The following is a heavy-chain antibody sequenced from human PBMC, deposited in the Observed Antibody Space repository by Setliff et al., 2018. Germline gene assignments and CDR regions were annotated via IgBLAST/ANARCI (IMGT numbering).Heavy chain of an antibody. Sequence: GGSLRLSCAASGFTFSSYAMSWVRQAPGKGLEWVSAISGSGGSTYYADSVKGRFTISRDNSKNTLYLQMNSLRAEDTAVYYCAKNGFGVVALGVNNWFDPWGLGTLVTVSS. D-gene: IGHD3-10*01. V-gene: IGHV3-23*01. J-gene: IGHJ5*02. CDR1: GFTFSSYA. CDR2: ISGSGGST. CDR3: AKNGFGVVALGVNNWFDP.